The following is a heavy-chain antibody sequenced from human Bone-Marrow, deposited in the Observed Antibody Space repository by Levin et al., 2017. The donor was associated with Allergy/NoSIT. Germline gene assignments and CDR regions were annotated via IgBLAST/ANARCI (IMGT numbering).Heavy chain of an antibody. J-gene: IGHJ4*02. CDR1: GFTVSSNY. D-gene: IGHD4-23*01. Sequence: GESLKISYAASGFTVSSNYMSWVRQAPGKGLEWVSVIYSGGSTYYADSVKGRFTISRDNSKNTLYLQMNSLRAEDTAVYYCALGGGGGNGDYWGQGTLVTVSS. V-gene: IGHV3-53*01. CDR3: ALGGGGGNGDY. CDR2: IYSGGST.